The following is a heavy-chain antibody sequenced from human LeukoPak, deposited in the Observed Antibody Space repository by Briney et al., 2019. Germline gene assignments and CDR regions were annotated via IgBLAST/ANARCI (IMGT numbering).Heavy chain of an antibody. D-gene: IGHD5-18*01. CDR2: INSDGST. J-gene: IGHJ4*02. V-gene: IGHV3-66*02. CDR3: ARDWLTGYIYGPFDY. CDR1: GFTVSSNY. Sequence: PGGSLRLSCAAFGFTVSSNYTTWVRQAPGKGLEWVSVINSDGSTYYADSVRGRFTISRDNSKNTLYLQMNSLRGDDTAVYYCARDWLTGYIYGPFDYWGQGTLVTVSS.